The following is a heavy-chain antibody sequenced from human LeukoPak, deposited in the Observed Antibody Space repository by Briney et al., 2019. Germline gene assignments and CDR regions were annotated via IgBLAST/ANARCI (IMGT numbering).Heavy chain of an antibody. CDR3: ATTLYSGIYGDAFDV. Sequence: GESLKISCQASGYSFTTYWIGWVRQMPGKGLEWMGIIYPGDSETRYSPPFQGQVTISGDKSISTAYLQWSSLKASDTAKYYCATTLYSGIYGDAFDVWGQGTMVTVSS. V-gene: IGHV5-51*01. J-gene: IGHJ3*01. CDR2: IYPGDSET. CDR1: GYSFTTYW. D-gene: IGHD1-26*01.